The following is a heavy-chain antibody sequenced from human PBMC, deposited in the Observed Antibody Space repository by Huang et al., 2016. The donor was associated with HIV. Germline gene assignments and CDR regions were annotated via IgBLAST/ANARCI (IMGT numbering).Heavy chain of an antibody. CDR1: GFTFKDAW. CDR2: IKSEAAVGTT. Sequence: EVQLVESGGQLVKSGRSLRLACVASGFTFKDAWMSWVRQVPGKGLGWVCRIKSEAAVGTTAYPSPLKCRFLLSIDDSRNMVYLHMNSLKTEDTAVYYCNKEKYSSDLYRQPRLENDALEIWGQGTMVTVSS. D-gene: IGHD3-22*01. V-gene: IGHV3-15*01. J-gene: IGHJ3*02. CDR3: NKEKYSSDLYRQPRLENDALEI.